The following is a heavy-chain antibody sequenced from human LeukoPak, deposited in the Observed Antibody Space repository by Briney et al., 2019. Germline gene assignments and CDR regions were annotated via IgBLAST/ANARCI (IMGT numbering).Heavy chain of an antibody. V-gene: IGHV4-4*02. CDR1: GGSISSSNW. J-gene: IGHJ4*02. CDR3: ARRRLNYYGSGSYYNSRTFDY. D-gene: IGHD3-10*01. Sequence: SGTLSLTCAVSGGSISSSNWWSWVRQPPGKGLEWIGEIYHSGSTNYNPSLKSRVTISVDTSKNQFSLKLSSVTAADTAVYYCARRRLNYYGSGSYYNSRTFDYWGQGTLVTVSS. CDR2: IYHSGST.